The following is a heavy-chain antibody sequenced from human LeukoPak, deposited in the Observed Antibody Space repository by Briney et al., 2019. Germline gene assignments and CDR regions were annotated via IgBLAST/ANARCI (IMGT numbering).Heavy chain of an antibody. J-gene: IGHJ4*02. Sequence: GGSLRLSCAVSGFTFSNYGMHWVRQAPGKGMEWVAVIWYDGSNKYYADSVKGRFTISRDNSDNTLYLQMNSLRAEDTAVYYCAKDRPNYYGSNGHYYKLNGDCWGQGTLVTVSS. CDR2: IWYDGSNK. CDR3: AKDRPNYYGSNGHYYKLNGDC. D-gene: IGHD3-22*01. CDR1: GFTFSNYG. V-gene: IGHV3-33*06.